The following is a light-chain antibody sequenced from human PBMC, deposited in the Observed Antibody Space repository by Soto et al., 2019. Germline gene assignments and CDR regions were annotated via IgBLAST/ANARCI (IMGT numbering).Light chain of an antibody. V-gene: IGLV2-14*03. Sequence: QSALTQPASVSGSPGQSITISCTGTSSDVGGYNYVSWYQRHPGKAPKLMIFDVSNRPSVVSNRFSGSKSANTASLTISGLQAEDEADYFCSSYTSSTTPYVLGTGTKVTVL. J-gene: IGLJ1*01. CDR1: SSDVGGYNY. CDR3: SSYTSSTTPYV. CDR2: DVS.